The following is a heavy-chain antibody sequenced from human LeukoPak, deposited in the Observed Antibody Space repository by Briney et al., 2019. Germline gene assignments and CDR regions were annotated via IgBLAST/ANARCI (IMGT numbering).Heavy chain of an antibody. CDR3: AKDISQASGNFDY. CDR1: GFTFDDYA. D-gene: IGHD2-15*01. Sequence: GRSLRLSCAASGFTFDDYAMHWVRQAPGKGLEWVSGISWNSGSIGYADSVEGRFTISRDNAKNSLYLQMNSLRAEDTALYYCAKDISQASGNFDYWGQGTLVTVSS. J-gene: IGHJ4*02. V-gene: IGHV3-9*01. CDR2: ISWNSGSI.